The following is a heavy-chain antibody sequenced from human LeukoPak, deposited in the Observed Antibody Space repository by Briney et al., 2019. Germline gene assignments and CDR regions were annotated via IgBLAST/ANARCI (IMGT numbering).Heavy chain of an antibody. J-gene: IGHJ6*03. CDR1: GGSISSYY. CDR2: IYTSGST. Sequence: PSETLSLTCTVSGGSISSYYWSWIRQPAGKGLEWIGRIYTSGSTNYNPSLKSRVTMSVDTSKNQFSLKLSSVTAEDTAVYYCAKEEKVCGGDCYRTYYYYYYYMDVWGKGTTVTISS. CDR3: AKEEKVCGGDCYRTYYYYYYYMDV. V-gene: IGHV4-4*07. D-gene: IGHD2-21*02.